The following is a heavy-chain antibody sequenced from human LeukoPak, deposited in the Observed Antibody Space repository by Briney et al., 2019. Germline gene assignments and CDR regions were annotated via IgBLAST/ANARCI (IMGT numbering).Heavy chain of an antibody. CDR3: ARESYYDSSGYSHDAFDI. V-gene: IGHV4-38-2*02. CDR1: NYSISTDYY. Sequence: SETLSLTCTVSNYSISTDYYWGWIRQPPGKGLEWIGTMYHSGSTYYNPSLKSRVTISVDTSKNQFSLKLNSVTAADTAVYYCARESYYDSSGYSHDAFDIWGQGTMVTVSS. J-gene: IGHJ3*02. CDR2: MYHSGST. D-gene: IGHD3-22*01.